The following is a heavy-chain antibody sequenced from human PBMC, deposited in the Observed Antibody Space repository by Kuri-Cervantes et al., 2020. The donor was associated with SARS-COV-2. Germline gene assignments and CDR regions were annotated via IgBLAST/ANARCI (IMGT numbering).Heavy chain of an antibody. Sequence: GGSLRLSCAASGFTFSSYGMHWVRQAPGKGLEWVAVISYDGSNKYYADSVKGRFTISRDNSKNTLYLQMNSLRAEDTAVYYCAREHPYSGSYYAPFDYWGQGTLVTVSS. CDR1: GFTFSSYG. D-gene: IGHD1-26*01. CDR2: ISYDGSNK. J-gene: IGHJ4*02. CDR3: AREHPYSGSYYAPFDY. V-gene: IGHV3-30*03.